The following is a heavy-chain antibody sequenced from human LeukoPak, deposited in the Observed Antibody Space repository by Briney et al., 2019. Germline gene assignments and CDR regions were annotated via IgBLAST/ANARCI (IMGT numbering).Heavy chain of an antibody. D-gene: IGHD4-17*01. V-gene: IGHV3-48*03. J-gene: IGHJ4*02. CDR1: GFTFSSYE. CDR3: AKDRVGDGDYVGNFDH. CDR2: ISSSGSTI. Sequence: GGSLRLSCAASGFTFSSYEMNWVRQAPGKGLEWVSYISSSGSTIYYADSVKGRFTISRDNAKNSLYLQMNSLRAEDTAVYYCAKDRVGDGDYVGNFDHWGQGTLVTVSS.